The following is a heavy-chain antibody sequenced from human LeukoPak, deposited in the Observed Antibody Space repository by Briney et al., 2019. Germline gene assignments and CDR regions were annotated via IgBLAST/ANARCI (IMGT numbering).Heavy chain of an antibody. V-gene: IGHV3-7*01. CDR2: IKQDGSEK. J-gene: IGHJ5*02. CDR3: ARENIDRSFDP. CDR1: GFTFSSYW. D-gene: IGHD2/OR15-2a*01. Sequence: GGSLRLSCAASGFTFSSYWMSWVRQAPGKGLEWVANIKQDGSEKYYVDSVKGRFTFSRDNAKNSLYLQMNSLRAEDTAVYYCARENIDRSFDPWGQGTLVTVSS.